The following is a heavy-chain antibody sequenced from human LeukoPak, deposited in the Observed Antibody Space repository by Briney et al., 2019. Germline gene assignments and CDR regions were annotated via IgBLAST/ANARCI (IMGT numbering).Heavy chain of an antibody. J-gene: IGHJ4*02. CDR3: ARGLYFDYVRGT. D-gene: IGHD3-16*01. V-gene: IGHV4-34*01. CDR2: INHSGST. CDR1: GGSFSGYY. Sequence: SETLSLTCAVYGGSFSGYYWSWIRQPPGKGLEWLGEINHSGSTNYNPSLKSRVTILADTSKNQFSLELTSVTAADTAVYYCARGLYFDYVRGTWSQGTLVTVSS.